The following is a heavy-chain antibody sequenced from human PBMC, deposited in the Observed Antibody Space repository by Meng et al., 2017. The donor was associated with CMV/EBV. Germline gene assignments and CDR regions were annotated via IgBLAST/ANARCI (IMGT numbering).Heavy chain of an antibody. D-gene: IGHD3-3*01. J-gene: IGHJ4*02. CDR3: AREEGDF. CDR2: IKQDGSEK. CDR1: GFTFSSYW. V-gene: IGHV3-7*01. Sequence: GESLKISCAASGFTFSSYWMSWVRQAPGKGLEWVANIKQDGSEKYYVDSVKGRFTISRDNAKNSVYLQMNSLRPEDTAIYYCAREEGDFWSQGAQVTSPQ.